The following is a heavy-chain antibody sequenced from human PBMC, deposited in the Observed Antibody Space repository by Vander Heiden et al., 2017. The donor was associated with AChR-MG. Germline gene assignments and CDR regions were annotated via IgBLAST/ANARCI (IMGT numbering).Heavy chain of an antibody. CDR1: GFPFSGYA. CDR2: ISYDGSNK. J-gene: IGHJ4*02. D-gene: IGHD6-13*01. Sequence: QVQLVASGGGVDQPGRSLRLSCAASGFPFSGYAMHWVRQAPGKGLEWVAVISYDGSNKYYADSVKGRFTISRDNSKNTLYLQMNSLRAEDTAVYYCARDSQQQLVPGNFDYWGQGTLVTVSS. CDR3: ARDSQQQLVPGNFDY. V-gene: IGHV3-30-3*01.